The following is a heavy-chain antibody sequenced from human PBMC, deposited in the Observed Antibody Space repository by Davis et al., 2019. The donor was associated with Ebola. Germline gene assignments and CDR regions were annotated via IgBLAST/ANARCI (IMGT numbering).Heavy chain of an antibody. CDR1: GFTFSSYS. Sequence: GESLKISCAASGFTFSSYSMNWVRQAPGKGLEWVSYISSSSSTIYYADSVKGRFTISRDNSKNTLYLQMNSLRAEDTAVYYCASSSHSSSWYGYYYYGMDVWGQGTTVTVSS. CDR3: ASSSHSSSWYGYYYYGMDV. D-gene: IGHD6-13*01. V-gene: IGHV3-48*01. J-gene: IGHJ6*02. CDR2: ISSSSSTI.